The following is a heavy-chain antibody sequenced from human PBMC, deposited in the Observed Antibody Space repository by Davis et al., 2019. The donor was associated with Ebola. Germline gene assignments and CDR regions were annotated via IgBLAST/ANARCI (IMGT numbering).Heavy chain of an antibody. Sequence: GGSLTLSCAASAFTFSTAWMSWVRQAPGRGLEWVAFVRSHGSDDHYADSVKGRFTISRDNSKNTLYLQMNSLRPEDTAVYYCARDSDDYSFDYWGQGTLVTVSS. J-gene: IGHJ4*02. CDR1: AFTFSTAW. D-gene: IGHD4-11*01. CDR3: ARDSDDYSFDY. CDR2: VRSHGSDD. V-gene: IGHV3-30*02.